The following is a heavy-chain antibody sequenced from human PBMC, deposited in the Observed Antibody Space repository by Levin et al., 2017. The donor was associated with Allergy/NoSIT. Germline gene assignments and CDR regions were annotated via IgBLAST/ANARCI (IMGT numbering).Heavy chain of an antibody. Sequence: TLSLTCTVSGGSISSGGYYWSWIRQHPGKGLEWIGYIYYSGSTYYNPSLKSRVTISVDTSKNQFSLKLSSVTAADTAVDYCARGREGVGAGDTWGQGTMVTVSS. CDR2: IYYSGST. D-gene: IGHD1-26*01. J-gene: IGHJ3*02. V-gene: IGHV4-31*03. CDR3: ARGREGVGAGDT. CDR1: GGSISSGGYY.